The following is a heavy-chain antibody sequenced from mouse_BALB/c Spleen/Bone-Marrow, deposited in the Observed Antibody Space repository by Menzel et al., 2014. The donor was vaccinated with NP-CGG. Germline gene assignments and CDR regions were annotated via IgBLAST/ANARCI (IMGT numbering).Heavy chain of an antibody. CDR3: AREGSSTYYYDY. V-gene: IGHV1-87*01. CDR2: IYPGDGDT. J-gene: IGHJ2*01. D-gene: IGHD1-1*01. Sequence: VQLQESGAELARPGASVKLSCKASGYTFTSYWMQWVKQRPGQGLEWIGAIYPGDGDTRYTQKFKGKATLTADKSSSTAYVQLSSLASEDSAVYYCAREGSSTYYYDYRGPGPTLTVSS. CDR1: GYTFTSYW.